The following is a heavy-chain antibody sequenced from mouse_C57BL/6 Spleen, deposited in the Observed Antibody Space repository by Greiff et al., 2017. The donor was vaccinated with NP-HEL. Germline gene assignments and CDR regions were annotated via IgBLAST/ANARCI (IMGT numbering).Heavy chain of an antibody. J-gene: IGHJ4*01. CDR1: GYTFTDYY. CDR2: INPYNGGT. Sequence: EVQLQQSGPVLVKPGASVKMSCKASGYTFTDYYMNWVKQSHGKSLEWIGVINPYNGGTSYNQKFKGKATLTVDKSSSTAYMELNSLTSEDSAVYYCAREARAMDYWGQGTSVTVSS. D-gene: IGHD3-1*01. V-gene: IGHV1-19*01. CDR3: AREARAMDY.